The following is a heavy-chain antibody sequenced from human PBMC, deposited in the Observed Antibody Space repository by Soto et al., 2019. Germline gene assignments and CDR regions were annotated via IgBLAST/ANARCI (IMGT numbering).Heavy chain of an antibody. D-gene: IGHD3-16*01. J-gene: IGHJ4*02. V-gene: IGHV3-7*01. Sequence: EVQLVESGGGLVQPGGSLRLSCAASGFTFSTHWMTWVRQPPGKGLEWVANIDEDGSERYYVDSVRGRFTISRDNAKNSLYLQVNSLRPEDTAVYYCVCGGNYFLYWGQGTLVTVSP. CDR2: IDEDGSER. CDR3: VCGGNYFLY. CDR1: GFTFSTHW.